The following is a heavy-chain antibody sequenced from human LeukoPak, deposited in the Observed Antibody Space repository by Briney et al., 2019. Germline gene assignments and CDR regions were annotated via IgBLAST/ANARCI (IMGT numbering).Heavy chain of an antibody. D-gene: IGHD1-1*01. CDR1: GGSISSHY. V-gene: IGHV4-4*07. CDR3: ARAPAGTGGWNWFDP. CDR2: IYTSGTT. J-gene: IGHJ5*02. Sequence: SETLSLTCTVSGGSISSHYWSWIRQPAGKGLELIGCIYTSGTTNYNPSLKSRVTMSVDTSKNQFSLKLSSVTAADTAVYYCARAPAGTGGWNWFDPWGQGTLVTVSS.